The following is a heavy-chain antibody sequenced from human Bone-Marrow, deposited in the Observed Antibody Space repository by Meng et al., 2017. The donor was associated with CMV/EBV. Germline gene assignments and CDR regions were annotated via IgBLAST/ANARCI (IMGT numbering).Heavy chain of an antibody. J-gene: IGHJ5*02. CDR2: ISAYHGNT. CDR1: SD. V-gene: IGHV1-18*01. Sequence: SDISWVRQSPRQGLEWMEWISAYHGNTNYAQKLQGRVTVTTDTSTSTAYMELRSLRSDDTAVYYCAREFSFKFRYCSGGSCHNWFDPWGQGTLVTVSS. CDR3: AREFSFKFRYCSGGSCHNWFDP. D-gene: IGHD2-15*01.